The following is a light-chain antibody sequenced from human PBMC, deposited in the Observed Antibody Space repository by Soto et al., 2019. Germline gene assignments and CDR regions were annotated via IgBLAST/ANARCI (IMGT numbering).Light chain of an antibody. J-gene: IGLJ2*01. CDR1: SGHSTYA. Sequence: QPVLTQSPSASASLGASVKLTCTLSSGHSTYAIAWHQQQPEKGPRYLMMVNSDGSHSKGDGIPDRFSGSSSGAERYLTISSLQSEDEADYYCQTWGTGTHVVFGGGTKLTVL. CDR2: VNSDGSH. CDR3: QTWGTGTHVV. V-gene: IGLV4-69*01.